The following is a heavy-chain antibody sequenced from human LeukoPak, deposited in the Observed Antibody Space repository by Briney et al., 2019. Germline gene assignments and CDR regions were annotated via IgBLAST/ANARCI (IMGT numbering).Heavy chain of an antibody. CDR3: AREQWFRWDF. CDR2: ISTRDNVI. V-gene: IGHV3-11*01. J-gene: IGHJ4*02. CDR1: GFDVDDYY. D-gene: IGHD3-22*01. Sequence: PGGSLRLSCAASGFDVDDYYMDWIRQAPGKGLEWVAYISTRDNVIYYADSVKGRFAISMDSAENSVYLQLNRLTVEDTAVYYCAREQWFRWDFWGQGILVSVSS.